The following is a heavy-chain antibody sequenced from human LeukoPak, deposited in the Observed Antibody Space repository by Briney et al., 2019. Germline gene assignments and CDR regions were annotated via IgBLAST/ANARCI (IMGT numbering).Heavy chain of an antibody. D-gene: IGHD3-22*01. V-gene: IGHV3-21*01. CDR2: ISSSSSYI. Sequence: GGSLRLSCAASGFTFGSYSMSWVRQAPGKGLEWVSSISSSSSYIYYADSVKGRFTISRDNAKNSLYLQMNSLRAEDTAVYYCVGSGYYFGYFDYWGQGTLVTVSS. CDR1: GFTFGSYS. J-gene: IGHJ4*02. CDR3: VGSGYYFGYFDY.